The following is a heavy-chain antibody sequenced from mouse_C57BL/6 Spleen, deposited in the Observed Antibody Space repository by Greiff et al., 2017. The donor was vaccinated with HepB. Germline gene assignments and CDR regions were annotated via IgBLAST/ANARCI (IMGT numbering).Heavy chain of an antibody. D-gene: IGHD1-1*01. CDR3: AVYYCDSNSNDDAMDY. V-gene: IGHV1-69*01. J-gene: IGHJ4*01. CDR2: IDPSDSYT. Sequence: VQLQQPGAELVMPGASVKLSCKASGYTFTSYWMHWVKQRPGQGLEWIGEIDPSDSYTNYNQKFKGKSTLTVDKSSSTAYMQLSSLTSEDSAVYYCAVYYCDSNSNDDAMDYWGQGTSVTVSS. CDR1: GYTFTSYW.